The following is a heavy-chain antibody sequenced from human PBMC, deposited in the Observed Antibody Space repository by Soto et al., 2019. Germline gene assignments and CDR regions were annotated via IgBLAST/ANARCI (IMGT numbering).Heavy chain of an antibody. CDR3: ARHRNWKVDY. V-gene: IGHV4-39*01. Sequence: WLRHHTRRGLHWIGSAYYSEGTNDNPSFKSRVTIPVDTSKNQFSLKVNSVTAADKAVYYCARHRNWKVDYWGQGTLVTVS. J-gene: IGHJ4*02. CDR2: AYYSEGT. D-gene: IGHD1-1*01.